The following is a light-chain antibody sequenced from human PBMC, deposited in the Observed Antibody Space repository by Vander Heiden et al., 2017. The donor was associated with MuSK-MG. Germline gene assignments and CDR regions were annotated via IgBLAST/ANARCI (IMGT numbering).Light chain of an antibody. V-gene: IGLV1-47*01. J-gene: IGLJ3*02. CDR1: SSNIGSNY. Sequence: QSVLTQPPSASGTPGQRVTISCSGSSSNIGSNYVYWYQQLPGTAPNLLIYRNNQRPSGVPDRFSGSKSGTSASLAISGLRSEDEADYYCAAWDDSLSGPRVFGGGTKLTVL. CDR3: AAWDDSLSGPRV. CDR2: RNN.